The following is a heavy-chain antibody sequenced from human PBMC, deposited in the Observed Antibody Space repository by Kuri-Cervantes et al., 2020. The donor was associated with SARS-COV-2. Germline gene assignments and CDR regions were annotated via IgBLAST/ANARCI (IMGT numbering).Heavy chain of an antibody. Sequence: ASVKVSCKASGYTFNTYGISWVRQAPGQGLEWMGWSSTYNGYTSYGQKFQGRVTMTTDTSTSTAYMELRSLRSDDTAVYYCARVGATYFYGMNVWGQGTTVTVSS. CDR2: SSTYNGYT. V-gene: IGHV1-18*01. J-gene: IGHJ6*02. CDR1: GYTFNTYG. CDR3: ARVGATYFYGMNV. D-gene: IGHD1-26*01.